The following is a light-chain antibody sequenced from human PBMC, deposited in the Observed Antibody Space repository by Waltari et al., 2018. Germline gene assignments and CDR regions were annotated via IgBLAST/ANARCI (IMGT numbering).Light chain of an antibody. CDR1: QNLNSW. CDR3: QQHSNYWT. V-gene: IGKV1-5*03. J-gene: IGKJ1*01. CDR2: KAS. Sequence: DIQMTQSPSTLSASVGDRVTITCRASQNLNSWLAWYQQKPGKAPKLLIYKASSLESGVPSRFSGSGSGKEFTLTISSLQPDDFATYYCQQHSNYWTFGQGTKVEIK.